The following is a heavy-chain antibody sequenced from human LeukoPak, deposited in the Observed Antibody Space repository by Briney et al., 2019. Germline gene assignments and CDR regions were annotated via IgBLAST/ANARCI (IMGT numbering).Heavy chain of an antibody. D-gene: IGHD6-13*01. V-gene: IGHV3-20*01. J-gene: IGHJ4*02. CDR3: TRGNVAAATAILYFDY. Sequence: GGSLRLSCAASGFTFDDHGASWVRQPPGKGLEWVSGINWNGDSTGYADSVKGRFTISRDNAKNSLYLQMNSLRAEDTALYHCTRGNVAAATAILYFDYWGQGTLVTVSS. CDR2: INWNGDST. CDR1: GFTFDDHG.